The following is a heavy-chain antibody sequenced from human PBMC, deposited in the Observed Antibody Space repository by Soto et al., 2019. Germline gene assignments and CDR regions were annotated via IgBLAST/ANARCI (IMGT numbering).Heavy chain of an antibody. Sequence: EVQLVESGGGLVQPGGSLRLSCAASGFTFSSYDMHWVRQAPGQGLEYVSAISSNGGSTYYANSVKGRFTISRDNSKNTLYLQMGSLRAEDMAVYYCARGPGYYFDYWGQGTLVTVSS. CDR1: GFTFSSYD. V-gene: IGHV3-64*01. CDR3: ARGPGYYFDY. CDR2: ISSNGGST. J-gene: IGHJ4*02.